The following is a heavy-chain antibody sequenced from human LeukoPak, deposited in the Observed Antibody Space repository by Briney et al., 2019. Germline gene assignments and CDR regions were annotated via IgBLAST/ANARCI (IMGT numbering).Heavy chain of an antibody. Sequence: SGPTLVNPTQTLTLTCTFSGFSLTTSGMCVSWIRQPPGKALEWLARIDWDDDKYYSTSLKTRLTISKDTSKNQVVLTMTNMDPVDTATYYCARSYQWLSPFDYWGQGTLVTVSS. CDR2: IDWDDDK. CDR1: GFSLTTSGMC. D-gene: IGHD3-22*01. CDR3: ARSYQWLSPFDY. J-gene: IGHJ4*02. V-gene: IGHV2-70*11.